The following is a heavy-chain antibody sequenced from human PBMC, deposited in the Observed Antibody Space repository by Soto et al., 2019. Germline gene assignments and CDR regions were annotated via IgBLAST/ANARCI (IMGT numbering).Heavy chain of an antibody. V-gene: IGHV4-31*03. Sequence: SETLSLTCTVSGGSISSGGYYWSWIRQSPDKGLEWIGHIYNGRTTYNNPSLTSRVTISVDTSKNQFSLKLSSVTAADTAVYYCARSVFPWGQGTLVTVSS. CDR2: IYNGRTT. CDR1: GGSISSGGYY. J-gene: IGHJ5*02. CDR3: ARSVFP.